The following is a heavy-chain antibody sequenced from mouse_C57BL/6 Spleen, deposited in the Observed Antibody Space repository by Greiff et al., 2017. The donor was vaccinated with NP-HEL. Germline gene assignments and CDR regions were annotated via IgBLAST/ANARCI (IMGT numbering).Heavy chain of an antibody. CDR2: IWSGGST. CDR1: GFSLTSYG. J-gene: IGHJ4*01. CDR3: ARIYYYGSRYYAMDY. D-gene: IGHD1-1*01. Sequence: VQLQQSGPGLVQPSQSLSLTCTVSGFSLTSYGVHWVRQSPGQGLEWLGVIWSGGSTDYNAAFISRLSISQDNSKSQVFFKMNRLQADDTAIYYWARIYYYGSRYYAMDYWGQGTSVTVST. V-gene: IGHV2-2*01.